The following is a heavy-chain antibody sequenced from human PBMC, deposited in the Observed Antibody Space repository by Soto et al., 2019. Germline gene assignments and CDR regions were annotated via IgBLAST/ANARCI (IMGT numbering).Heavy chain of an antibody. CDR3: ARAPLGHWFDP. V-gene: IGHV3-30-3*01. Sequence: QVQLVESGGGVVQPGRSLRLSCAASGFTFSSYAMHWVRQAPGKGLEWVAVISYDGSNKYYADSVKGRFTISRDNSKNTLYLQMTSLRAEDTAVYYCARAPLGHWFDPWGQGTLVTVSS. CDR2: ISYDGSNK. J-gene: IGHJ5*02. CDR1: GFTFSSYA.